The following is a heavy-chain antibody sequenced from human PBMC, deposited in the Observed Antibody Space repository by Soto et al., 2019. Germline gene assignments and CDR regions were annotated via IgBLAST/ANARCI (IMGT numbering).Heavy chain of an antibody. CDR2: IYGGGST. J-gene: IGHJ5*02. Sequence: GGSLRLSCAASGFTVNNNYMSWVRQAPGKGLEWVSVIYGGGSTYYADSVKGRFTISRHNSNNTLYLQMNSLRPEDTAVYYCARGSRQFDPWGQGTLVTVSS. CDR3: ARGSRQFDP. V-gene: IGHV3-53*04. D-gene: IGHD2-2*01. CDR1: GFTVNNNY.